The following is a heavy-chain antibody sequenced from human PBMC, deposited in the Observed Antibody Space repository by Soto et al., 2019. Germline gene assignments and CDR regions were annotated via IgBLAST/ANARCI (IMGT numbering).Heavy chain of an antibody. V-gene: IGHV4-59*01. CDR2: IYYSGST. Sequence: PSETLSLTCTVSGGSISSYYWSWIRQPPGKGLEWIGYIYYSGSTNYNPSLKSRVTISVDTSKNQFSLKLSSVTAADTAVYYCARDYLTGYPNYYYYGMDVWGQGTTVTVSS. CDR3: ARDYLTGYPNYYYYGMDV. D-gene: IGHD3-9*01. CDR1: GGSISSYY. J-gene: IGHJ6*02.